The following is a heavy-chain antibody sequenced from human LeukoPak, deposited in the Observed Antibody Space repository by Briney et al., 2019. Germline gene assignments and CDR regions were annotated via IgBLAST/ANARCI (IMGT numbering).Heavy chain of an antibody. J-gene: IGHJ4*02. CDR2: IYSSGST. D-gene: IGHD6-19*01. CDR3: ARQKYSSGWYDY. V-gene: IGHV4-61*02. Sequence: PSQTLSLTCTVSGGSISSGSYYWSWIRQPAGKGLEWIGRIYSSGSTNYNPSLKRRVTISVDTSKNQFSLKLSSVTAADTAVYYCARQKYSSGWYDYWGQGTLVTVSS. CDR1: GGSISSGSYY.